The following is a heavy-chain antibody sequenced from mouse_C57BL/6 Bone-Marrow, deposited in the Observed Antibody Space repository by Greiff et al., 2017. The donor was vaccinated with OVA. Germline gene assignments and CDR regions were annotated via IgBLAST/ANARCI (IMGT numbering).Heavy chain of an antibody. D-gene: IGHD1-1*01. CDR2: ISGGGGNT. CDR1: GFTFSSYT. CDR3: ARQDGSSPWFAY. V-gene: IGHV5-9*01. J-gene: IGHJ3*01. Sequence: EVKLVESGGGLVKPGGSLKLSCAASGFTFSSYTMSWVRQTPEKRLEWVATISGGGGNTYYPDSVKGRFSISRDNAKNTLYLQMSSLRSEDTALYYCARQDGSSPWFAYWGQGTLVTVSA.